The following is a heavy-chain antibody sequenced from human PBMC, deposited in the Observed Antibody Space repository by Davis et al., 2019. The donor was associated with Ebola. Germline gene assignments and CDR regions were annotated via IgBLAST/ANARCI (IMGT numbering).Heavy chain of an antibody. CDR3: AGPRGPLRFLEWLSFDY. V-gene: IGHV4-39*01. CDR2: IYYSGST. CDR1: GGSISSSSYY. Sequence: SETLSLTCTVSGGSISSSSYYWGWIRQPPWKGLEWIGSIYYSGSTYYNPSLKSRVTISVDTSKNQFSLKLTSVTAADTAVYYCAGPRGPLRFLEWLSFDYWGQGTLVTVSS. D-gene: IGHD3-3*01. J-gene: IGHJ4*02.